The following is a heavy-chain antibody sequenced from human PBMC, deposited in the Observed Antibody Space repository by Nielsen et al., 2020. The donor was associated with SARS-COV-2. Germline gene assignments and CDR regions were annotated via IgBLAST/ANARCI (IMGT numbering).Heavy chain of an antibody. CDR3: AREGYYGSGSDY. Sequence: GGSLRLSCAASGFTFSDYYMSWIRQAPGKGLEWVSYISSSSSYTNYADSVKGRFTISRDNAKKSLYLQMNSLRAEDTAVYYCAREGYYGSGSDYWGQGTLVTVSS. CDR1: GFTFSDYY. J-gene: IGHJ4*02. CDR2: ISSSSSYT. V-gene: IGHV3-11*06. D-gene: IGHD3-10*01.